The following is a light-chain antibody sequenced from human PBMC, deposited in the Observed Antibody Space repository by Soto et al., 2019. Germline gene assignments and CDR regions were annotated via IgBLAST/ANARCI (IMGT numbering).Light chain of an antibody. Sequence: EIVLTQSPGTLSLSPGESATLSCRASQSVTRNYLAWFQHKPGQAPRLLIYDVSRRATGIPDRFSASGSGTDFTLTVSRVEPEDFAVYYCHQYAHSPLTFGGGTKVGTK. V-gene: IGKV3-20*01. CDR1: QSVTRNY. CDR2: DVS. CDR3: HQYAHSPLT. J-gene: IGKJ4*01.